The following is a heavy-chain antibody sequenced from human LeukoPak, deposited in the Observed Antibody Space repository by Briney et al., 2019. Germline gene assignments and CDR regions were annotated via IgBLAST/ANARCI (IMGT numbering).Heavy chain of an antibody. D-gene: IGHD6-19*01. CDR3: ARDPDRYSSGWYPSWFDP. V-gene: IGHV3-74*01. J-gene: IGHJ5*02. Sequence: GGSLRLSCAASGFTVSSNYMSWVRQAPGKGLVWVSRINSDGSSTSYADSVKGRFTISRDNAKNTLYLQMNSLRAEDTAVYYCARDPDRYSSGWYPSWFDPWGQGTLVTVSS. CDR1: GFTVSSNY. CDR2: INSDGSST.